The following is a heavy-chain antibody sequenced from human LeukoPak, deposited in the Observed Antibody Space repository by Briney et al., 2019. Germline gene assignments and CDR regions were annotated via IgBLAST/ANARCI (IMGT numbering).Heavy chain of an antibody. CDR2: ISSSGSTI. CDR1: AFTFSSYS. Sequence: PGGSLRLSCAASAFTFSSYSMNWVRQAPGQGLEWISCISSSGSTINYAESVKGRFTVSRDNAKNSLFLQMSSPRAEDSAGDDCERDLRGGFSAGGADYWGQGVLVTVSS. D-gene: IGHD3-10*01. CDR3: ERDLRGGFSAGGADY. J-gene: IGHJ4*02. V-gene: IGHV3-48*01.